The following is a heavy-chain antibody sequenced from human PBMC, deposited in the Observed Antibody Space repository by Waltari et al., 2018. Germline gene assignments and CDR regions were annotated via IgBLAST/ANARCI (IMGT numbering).Heavy chain of an antibody. CDR2: INPNIGAT. Sequence: QVQLVPSGAAAKKPGASVKVSYTAAGYSFTTYYIHWVRQAPGQGLEWMGRINPNIGATNYAQRFQGRVTLTRDTAINTAYMELRGLRFDDTAVYFCARDLSWYFYMDIWGKGTAVTVSS. CDR1: GYSFTTYY. J-gene: IGHJ6*03. V-gene: IGHV1-2*06. CDR3: ARDLSWYFYMDI.